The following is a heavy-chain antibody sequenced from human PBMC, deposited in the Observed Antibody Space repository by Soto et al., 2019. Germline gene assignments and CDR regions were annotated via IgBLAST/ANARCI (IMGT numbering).Heavy chain of an antibody. CDR3: ARDFDSSGNYYAGGAFDF. CDR2: ISAYKGNT. J-gene: IGHJ3*01. V-gene: IGHV1-18*04. D-gene: IGHD3-22*01. CDR1: GYTFTSYG. Sequence: ASVKVSCKASGYTFTSYGISWVRQAPGQGLEWMGWISAYKGNTHYTQNLQGRVTVTTDTSTSTAHMELRSLRSDDTAVYYCARDFDSSGNYYAGGAFDFWGRGTLVTVS.